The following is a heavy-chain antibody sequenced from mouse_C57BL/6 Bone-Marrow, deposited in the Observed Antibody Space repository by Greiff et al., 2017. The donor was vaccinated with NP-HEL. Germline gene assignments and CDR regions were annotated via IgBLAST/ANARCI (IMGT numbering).Heavy chain of an antibody. V-gene: IGHV1-76*01. CDR3: AIHYYGSSLYYFDY. D-gene: IGHD1-1*01. J-gene: IGHJ2*01. CDR1: GYTFTDYY. Sequence: VQLQQSGAELVRPGASVKLSCKASGYTFTDYYIYWVKQRPGQGLEWIARIYPGSGNTYYNEKFKGKATLTAEKSSSTAYMQLSSLTSEDSAVYFCAIHYYGSSLYYFDYWGQGTTLTVSS. CDR2: IYPGSGNT.